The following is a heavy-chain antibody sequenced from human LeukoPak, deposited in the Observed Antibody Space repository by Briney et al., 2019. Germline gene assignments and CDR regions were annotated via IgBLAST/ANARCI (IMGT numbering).Heavy chain of an antibody. CDR2: INSDGSST. D-gene: IGHD6-19*01. CDR3: ARDPGSSGWFDY. Sequence: PGGSLRLSCAASGFTFSSYEMNWVRQAPGKGLVWVSRINSDGSSTSYADSVKGRFTISRDNAKNTLYLQMDSLRAEDTAVYYCARDPGSSGWFDYWGQGTLVTVSS. CDR1: GFTFSSYE. J-gene: IGHJ4*02. V-gene: IGHV3-74*01.